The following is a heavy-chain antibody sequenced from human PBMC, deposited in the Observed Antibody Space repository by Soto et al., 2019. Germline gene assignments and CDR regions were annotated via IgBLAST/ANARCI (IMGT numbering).Heavy chain of an antibody. J-gene: IGHJ6*02. V-gene: IGHV1-69*13. D-gene: IGHD5-12*01. CDR2: IIPIFGTA. Sequence: APVKVSCKASGGTFSSYAISWARQAPGQGLEWMGGIIPIFGTANYAQKFQGRVTITADESTSTAYMELSSLRSEDTAVYYCARAKVATDVNYYYYGMDVWGQGTTVTVSS. CDR3: ARAKVATDVNYYYYGMDV. CDR1: GGTFSSYA.